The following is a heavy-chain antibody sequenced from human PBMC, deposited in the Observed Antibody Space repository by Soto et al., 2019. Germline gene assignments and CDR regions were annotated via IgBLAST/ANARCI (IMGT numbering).Heavy chain of an antibody. D-gene: IGHD2-15*01. V-gene: IGHV1-3*01. Sequence: QVQLVQSGAEVKKPGASVKVSCKASGYTFTSYAMHWVRQAPGQRLEWMGWINAGNGNTKYSQKFQGRVTITRDTSASTAYMELSSLRSEDTAVYYCARGYCSGGSCYPLDYWGQGTLVTVSS. CDR1: GYTFTSYA. J-gene: IGHJ4*02. CDR2: INAGNGNT. CDR3: ARGYCSGGSCYPLDY.